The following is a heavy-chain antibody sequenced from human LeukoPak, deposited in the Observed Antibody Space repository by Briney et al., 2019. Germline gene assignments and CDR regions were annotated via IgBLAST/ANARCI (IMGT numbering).Heavy chain of an antibody. CDR3: ARGITMVRGVDFNWFDP. CDR1: GGSISSGGYS. D-gene: IGHD3-10*01. J-gene: IGHJ5*02. CDR2: IYHSGST. V-gene: IGHV4-30-2*01. Sequence: PSETLPLTCAVSGGSISSGGYSWSWIRQPPGKGLEWIGYIYHSGSTYYNPSLKSRVTISVDRSKNQFSLKLSSVTAADTAVYYCARGITMVRGVDFNWFDPWGQGTLVTVSS.